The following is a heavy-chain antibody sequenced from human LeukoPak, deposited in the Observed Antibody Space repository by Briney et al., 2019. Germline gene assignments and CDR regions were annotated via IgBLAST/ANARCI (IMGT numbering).Heavy chain of an antibody. CDR2: ISGSGGST. V-gene: IGHV3-23*01. CDR1: GFTFSSYA. D-gene: IGHD3-3*01. CDR3: AKDNDFWSGYHFDY. J-gene: IGHJ4*01. Sequence: GGSLRLFCAASGFTFSSYAMSWVRQAPGKGLEWVSGISGSGGSTYYADSVKGRLTTSRDNSKNTLYLKMNSLRAEDTAVYYCAKDNDFWSGYHFDYWGQGTLVTVSS.